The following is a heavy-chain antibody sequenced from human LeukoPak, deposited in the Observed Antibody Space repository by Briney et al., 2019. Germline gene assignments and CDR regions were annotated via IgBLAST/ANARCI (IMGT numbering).Heavy chain of an antibody. Sequence: ASVKVSCKASGYTFTTYGINWVRQAPGQGLEWMGWISTYNDNTDYAQNLQGRVTMTTDTSTSTAYMELRSLRSDDTAVYYCARPNTIFGVQVGYFDYWGQGTLVTVSS. CDR3: ARPNTIFGVQVGYFDY. J-gene: IGHJ4*02. CDR2: ISTYNDNT. CDR1: GYTFTTYG. D-gene: IGHD3-3*01. V-gene: IGHV1-18*01.